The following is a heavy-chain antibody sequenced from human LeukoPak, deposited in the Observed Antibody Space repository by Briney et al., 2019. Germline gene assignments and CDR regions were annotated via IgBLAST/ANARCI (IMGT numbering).Heavy chain of an antibody. CDR3: AKDDCSSSSCFHWYY. D-gene: IGHD2-2*01. V-gene: IGHV3-23*01. J-gene: IGHJ4*02. Sequence: GGSLRLSCAASGFTFSNYAMSWVRQAPGKGLEWVSGISGRGGSTNYADSVKGRFTISRDNSKNTLYLQMNSLRAEDTAVYYCAKDDCSSSSCFHWYYWGQGTLVTVSS. CDR2: ISGRGGST. CDR1: GFTFSNYA.